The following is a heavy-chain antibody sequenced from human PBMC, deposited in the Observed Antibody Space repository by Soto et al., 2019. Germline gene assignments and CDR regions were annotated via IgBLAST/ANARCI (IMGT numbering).Heavy chain of an antibody. CDR1: GGTFSSYA. D-gene: IGHD6-13*01. CDR2: IIPIFGTA. J-gene: IGHJ6*02. V-gene: IGHV1-69*13. CDR3: ARGLYSSSWYESYGMDV. Sequence: GASVKVSCKASGGTFSSYAISSVRQAPGQRLEWMGGIIPIFGTANYAQKFQGRVTITADESTSTAYMELSSLRSEDTAVYYCARGLYSSSWYESYGMDVWGQGTTVTVSS.